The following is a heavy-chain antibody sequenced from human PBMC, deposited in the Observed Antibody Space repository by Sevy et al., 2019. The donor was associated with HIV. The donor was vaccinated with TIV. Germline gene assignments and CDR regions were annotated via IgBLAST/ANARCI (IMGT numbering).Heavy chain of an antibody. CDR2: IIPILGTT. J-gene: IGHJ6*02. CDR3: ARGGPDDILTHYGMDV. CDR1: GYIFTTYG. V-gene: IGHV1-69*13. Sequence: ASVKVSCKASGYIFTTYGISWVRQAPGQGLEWMAGIIPILGTTKYAQKFQDRVTITADESTSIVYMELTSLRSEDTAVYYCARGGPDDILTHYGMDVWGQGTTVTVSS. D-gene: IGHD3-9*01.